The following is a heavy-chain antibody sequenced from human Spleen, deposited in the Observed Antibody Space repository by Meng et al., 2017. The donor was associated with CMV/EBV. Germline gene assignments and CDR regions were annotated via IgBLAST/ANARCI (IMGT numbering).Heavy chain of an antibody. CDR1: GFSVSSND. CDR3: ATTGIRMGMDV. CDR2: AYVGDTT. D-gene: IGHD1-1*01. Sequence: LSLTCAASGFSVSSNDMSWVRQAPGKGLEWVSVAYVGDTTYYADSVKGRFTISRDISKNTVYLQMNIVRAEDSAVYYCATTGIRMGMDVWGQGTTVTVSS. J-gene: IGHJ6*02. V-gene: IGHV3-66*01.